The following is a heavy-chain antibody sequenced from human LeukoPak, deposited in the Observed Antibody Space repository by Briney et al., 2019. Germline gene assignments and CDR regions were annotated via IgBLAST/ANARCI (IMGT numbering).Heavy chain of an antibody. D-gene: IGHD3-10*01. V-gene: IGHV4-59*08. J-gene: IGHJ6*02. CDR2: IYYSGST. Sequence: SETLSLTCTVSGGSISSYYWSWIRQPPGKGLEWIGYIYYSGSTNYNPSLKSRVTISVDTSKNQFSLKLSSVTAADTAVYYCARSHYYGSGSYAHYYYYYGMDVWGQGTTVTVSS. CDR1: GGSISSYY. CDR3: ARSHYYGSGSYAHYYYYYGMDV.